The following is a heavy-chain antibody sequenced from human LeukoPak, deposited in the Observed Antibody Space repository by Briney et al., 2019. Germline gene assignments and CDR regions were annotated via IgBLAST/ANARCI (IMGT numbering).Heavy chain of an antibody. J-gene: IGHJ3*01. Sequence: GRSLRLSCAASGFTFSSHAMYWVRQAPGKGLEWVALISYDGSDKYSVKGRFTISRDNSKNTLYLQMSSLRPEDTAVYYCARDPNSRAPLPGAFDVWGQGTMVTVSS. V-gene: IGHV3-30*04. CDR2: ISYDGSDK. D-gene: IGHD1-1*01. CDR1: GFTFSSHA. CDR3: ARDPNSRAPLPGAFDV.